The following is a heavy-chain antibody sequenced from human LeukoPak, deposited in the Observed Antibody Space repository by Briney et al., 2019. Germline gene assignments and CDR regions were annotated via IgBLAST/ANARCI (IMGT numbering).Heavy chain of an antibody. CDR2: IRYDGSNK. J-gene: IGHJ6*03. CDR3: AKLNPPDYYYYMDV. CDR1: GFTFSSYW. Sequence: GGSLRLSCAASGFTFSSYWMHWVRQAPGKGLEWVAFIRYDGSNKYYADSVKGRFTISRDNSKNTLYLQMNSLRAEDTAVYYCAKLNPPDYYYYMDVWGKGTTVTVSS. V-gene: IGHV3-30*02. D-gene: IGHD1-14*01.